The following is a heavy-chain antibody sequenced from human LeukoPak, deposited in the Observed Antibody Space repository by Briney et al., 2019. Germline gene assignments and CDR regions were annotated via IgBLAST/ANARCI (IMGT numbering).Heavy chain of an antibody. Sequence: PGGSLRLSCAAPGFTFSSYSMNWVRQAPGRGLEWVSSISSSSSYIYYADSVKGRFTISRDNAKNSLYLQMNSLRAEGTAVYYCARDGSTVTNYYFDYWGQGTLVTVSS. CDR1: GFTFSSYS. D-gene: IGHD4-17*01. J-gene: IGHJ4*02. CDR2: ISSSSSYI. CDR3: ARDGSTVTNYYFDY. V-gene: IGHV3-21*01.